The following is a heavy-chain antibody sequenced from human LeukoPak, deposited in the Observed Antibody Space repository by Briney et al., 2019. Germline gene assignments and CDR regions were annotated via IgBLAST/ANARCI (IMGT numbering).Heavy chain of an antibody. Sequence: SETLSLTCTVSGGSISSYYWSWIRQPPGKGLEWIGYIYYSGSTNYNPSLKSRVTISVDTSKNQFSLKLSSVTAADTAVYYCARGVAGPTTVVTGYFDYWGQGTLVTVSS. D-gene: IGHD4-17*01. J-gene: IGHJ4*02. CDR2: IYYSGST. CDR3: ARGVAGPTTVVTGYFDY. CDR1: GGSISSYY. V-gene: IGHV4-59*01.